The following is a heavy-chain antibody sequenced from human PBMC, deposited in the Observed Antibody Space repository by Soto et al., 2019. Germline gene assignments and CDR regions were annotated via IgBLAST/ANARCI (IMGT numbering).Heavy chain of an antibody. Sequence: WRSLTLSCAACGISVSRKYLYYVRQAPGQGLERVSVIYSGGSTYYADSVKGRFTISRDNSTHTLYLQMNSLRAEDTALYYCARDQIVYVGATTYYYYGRYGCGQGTTVTVSS. J-gene: IGHJ6*02. D-gene: IGHD1-26*01. CDR2: IYSGGST. CDR3: ARDQIVYVGATTYYYYGRYG. V-gene: IGHV3-53*01. CDR1: GISVSRKY.